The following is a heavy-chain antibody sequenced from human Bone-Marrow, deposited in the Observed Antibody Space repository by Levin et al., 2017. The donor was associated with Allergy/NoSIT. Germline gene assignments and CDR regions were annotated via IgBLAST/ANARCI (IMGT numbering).Heavy chain of an antibody. CDR3: VHRRREVYGDYNWFDP. V-gene: IGHV2-5*02. D-gene: IGHD4-17*01. J-gene: IGHJ5*02. Sequence: GSGPTLVKPTQTLTLTCTFSGFSLNTTGVAVGWVRQPPGKALEWLALIYWDDDERYSPSLKSRLAFTRDTSKNQVVLTMTNMDPVDTATYYCVHRRREVYGDYNWFDPWGPGTLVTVSS. CDR2: IYWDDDE. CDR1: GFSLNTTGVA.